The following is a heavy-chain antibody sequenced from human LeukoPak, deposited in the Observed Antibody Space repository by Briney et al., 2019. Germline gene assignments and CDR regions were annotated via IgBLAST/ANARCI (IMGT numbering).Heavy chain of an antibody. Sequence: GGSLRLSCAASGFTFSGHSMTWVRQTPGQGLEWVSVIFGNGVKTYYADSLKGRFTISRDNSKSTLYLQMNSLRADDTAVYYCARVGDWSNYFGMDAWGQGTTVSVSS. D-gene: IGHD3-16*01. CDR2: IFGNGVKT. V-gene: IGHV3-23*01. J-gene: IGHJ6*02. CDR1: GFTFSGHS. CDR3: ARVGDWSNYFGMDA.